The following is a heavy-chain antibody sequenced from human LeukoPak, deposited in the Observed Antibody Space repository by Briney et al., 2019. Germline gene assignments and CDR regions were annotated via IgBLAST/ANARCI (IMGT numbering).Heavy chain of an antibody. J-gene: IGHJ4*02. Sequence: PGGSLRPSCAASGFTFSSYGMHWVRQAPGKGLEWVAVISYDGSNKYYADSVKGRFTISRDNSKNTLYLQMNSLRAEDTAVYYCANSKGDRLCFDYWGQGTLVTVSS. V-gene: IGHV3-30*18. CDR1: GFTFSSYG. CDR3: ANSKGDRLCFDY. D-gene: IGHD3-16*01. CDR2: ISYDGSNK.